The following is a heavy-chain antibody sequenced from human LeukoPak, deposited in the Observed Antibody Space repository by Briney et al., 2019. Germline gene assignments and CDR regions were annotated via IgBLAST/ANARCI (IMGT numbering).Heavy chain of an antibody. CDR1: GGSISSYY. CDR3: ARGTPLRSYYMDV. D-gene: IGHD5/OR15-5a*01. CDR2: IYHSGST. V-gene: IGHV4-59*12. Sequence: SETLSLTCTVSGGSISSYYWSWIRQPPGKGLEWIGYIYHSGSTYYNPSLKSRVTISVDRSKNQFSLKLSSVTAADTAVYYCARGTPLRSYYMDVWGKGTTVTVSS. J-gene: IGHJ6*03.